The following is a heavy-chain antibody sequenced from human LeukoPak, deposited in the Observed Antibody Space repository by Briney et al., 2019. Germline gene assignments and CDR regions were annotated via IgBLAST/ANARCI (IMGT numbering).Heavy chain of an antibody. Sequence: PGRSLRLSCAASGFTFDDYAMHWVRQVPGKGLEWVPGISWNSGSIGYADSVKGRFTISRDNAKNSLYLQMNSLRVEDTALYYCAKDSGSNPTNWFDPWGQGTLVTVSS. V-gene: IGHV3-9*01. D-gene: IGHD3-10*01. J-gene: IGHJ5*02. CDR3: AKDSGSNPTNWFDP. CDR2: ISWNSGSI. CDR1: GFTFDDYA.